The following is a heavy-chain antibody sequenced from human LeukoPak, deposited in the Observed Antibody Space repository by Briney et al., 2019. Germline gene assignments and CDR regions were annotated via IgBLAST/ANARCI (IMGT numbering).Heavy chain of an antibody. V-gene: IGHV3-23*01. D-gene: IGHD1-1*01. CDR1: GFTFRTSA. J-gene: IGHJ5*02. CDR3: PTDLRTPSA. Sequence: GGSLRLSCAASGFTFRTSAMSWVRQAPGKGLEWVSSISGNAHSTYYADSVKGWFTISRDNSKNTLYLQMNSLRAEDTAVYYCPTDLRTPSAWGQGALVTVSS. CDR2: ISGNAHST.